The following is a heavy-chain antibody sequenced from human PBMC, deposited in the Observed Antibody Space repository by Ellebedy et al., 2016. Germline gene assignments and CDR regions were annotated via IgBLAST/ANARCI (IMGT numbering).Heavy chain of an antibody. V-gene: IGHV4-59*12. D-gene: IGHD3-9*01. CDR1: GGSISSSY. CDR3: ARLSVLRYFSNWFDP. CDR2: IFYTGST. Sequence: SETLSLTCTVSGGSISSSYWHWIRQPPGKGLEWIGYIFYTGSTNYNPSLKSRVTISRDASKKQFSLQLTSVTAADTAVYYCARLSVLRYFSNWFDPWGQGTLVTVSS. J-gene: IGHJ5*02.